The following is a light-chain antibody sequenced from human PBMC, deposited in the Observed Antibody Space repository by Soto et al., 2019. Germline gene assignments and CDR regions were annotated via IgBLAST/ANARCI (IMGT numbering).Light chain of an antibody. CDR3: CSYAGSTTPVV. J-gene: IGLJ2*01. V-gene: IGLV2-23*02. CDR2: EVT. CDR1: SSDVGTYNL. Sequence: QSVLTQPASVSGSPGQSITISCTGTSSDVGTYNLVSWYQQHPGKAPKLIIYEVTKRPSGVSNRFSGSKSRNTASLTISGLQAEDEADYYCCSYAGSTTPVVFGGGTKLTVL.